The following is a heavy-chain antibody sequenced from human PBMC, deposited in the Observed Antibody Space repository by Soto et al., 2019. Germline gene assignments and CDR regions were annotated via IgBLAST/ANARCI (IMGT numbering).Heavy chain of an antibody. V-gene: IGHV1-46*01. CDR3: AREENCSDGVCYSEYFQR. J-gene: IGHJ1*01. D-gene: IGHD2-15*01. CDR2: VNPSGGST. CDR1: GYIFTAYS. Sequence: QVQLVQSGAEVKKPGASAKVSCKASGYIFTAYSMHWVRQAPGQGLEWMGVVNPSGGSTNYAQKFRGRITMTRDTSTSTVYMDLSSLTSEDTAVYYCAREENCSDGVCYSEYFQRWGQGTLVTVSS.